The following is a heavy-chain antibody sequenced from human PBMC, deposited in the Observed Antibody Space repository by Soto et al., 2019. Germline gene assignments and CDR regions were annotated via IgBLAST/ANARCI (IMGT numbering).Heavy chain of an antibody. V-gene: IGHV3-23*01. Sequence: PGGSLRLSCAASEFTFSSYAMSWVRQAPGKGLEWVSGISGSGGSTYYADSVKGRFTISRDNSKNMLYLQMNSLRAEDTAVYYCARHGAPQLAAAETTYYYYGMDVWRQGTTVTVSS. CDR1: EFTFSSYA. CDR3: ARHGAPQLAAAETTYYYYGMDV. J-gene: IGHJ6*02. CDR2: ISGSGGST. D-gene: IGHD6-13*01.